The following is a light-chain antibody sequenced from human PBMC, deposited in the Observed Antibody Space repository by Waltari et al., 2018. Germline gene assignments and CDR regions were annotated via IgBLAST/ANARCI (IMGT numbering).Light chain of an antibody. V-gene: IGLV10-54*01. Sequence: QAGLTQPPSVSKGLRQTATLTCTGNSNNVGNQGAAWLQQHQGHPPKLLSYRNNNRPSGISERLSASRSGNTASLTITGLQPEDEADYYCSAWYSSLSHVVFGGGTKLTVL. CDR1: SNNVGNQG. CDR3: SAWYSSLSHVV. CDR2: RNN. J-gene: IGLJ2*01.